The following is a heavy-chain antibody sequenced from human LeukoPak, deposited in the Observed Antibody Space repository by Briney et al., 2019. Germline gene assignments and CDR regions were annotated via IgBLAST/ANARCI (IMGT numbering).Heavy chain of an antibody. CDR1: GYTFTGYY. V-gene: IGHV1-2*02. Sequence: GASVKVSCKASGYTFTGYYMHWVRQAPGQGLEWMGWINPNSGGTNYAQKFQGRVTMTRDTSISTAYMELSRLRSDDAAVYYCARDIPRDYGDYGPSDYWGQGTLVTVSS. J-gene: IGHJ4*02. CDR3: ARDIPRDYGDYGPSDY. D-gene: IGHD4-17*01. CDR2: INPNSGGT.